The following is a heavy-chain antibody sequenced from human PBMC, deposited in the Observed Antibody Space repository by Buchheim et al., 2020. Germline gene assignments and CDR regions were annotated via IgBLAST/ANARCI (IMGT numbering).Heavy chain of an antibody. V-gene: IGHV3-30-3*01. D-gene: IGHD3-10*01. CDR2: ISYDGSNK. CDR3: ARDTHYGSGSYYRAGGYYYYGMDV. CDR1: GFTFSSYA. Sequence: QVQLVESGGGVVQPGRSLRLSCAASGFTFSSYAMHWVRQAPGKGLEWVAVISYDGSNKYYADSVKGRFTISRDNSKNKLYLQMNSLRAEDTAVYYCARDTHYGSGSYYRAGGYYYYGMDVWGQGTT. J-gene: IGHJ6*02.